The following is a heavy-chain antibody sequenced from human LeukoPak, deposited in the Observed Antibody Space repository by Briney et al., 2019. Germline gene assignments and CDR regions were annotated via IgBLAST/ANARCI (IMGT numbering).Heavy chain of an antibody. CDR3: ASDYGSGSYYSQYYFDY. D-gene: IGHD3-10*01. CDR1: GYTFTGYY. J-gene: IGHJ4*02. CDR2: INPNSGGT. Sequence: ASVKVSCKASGYTFTGYYTHWVRQAPGQGLEWMGWINPNSGGTNYAQKFQGRVTMTRDTSISTAYMELSRLRSDDTAVYYCASDYGSGSYYSQYYFDYWGQGTLVTVSS. V-gene: IGHV1-2*02.